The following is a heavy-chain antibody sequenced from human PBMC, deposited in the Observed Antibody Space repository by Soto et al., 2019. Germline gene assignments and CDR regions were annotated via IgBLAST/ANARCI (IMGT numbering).Heavy chain of an antibody. CDR3: ARVDTAMAGTRYYYYGMDV. D-gene: IGHD5-18*01. Sequence: GGSLRLSCAASGFTFSSYSMNWVRQAPGKGLEWVSSISSSSSYIYYADSVKGRFTISRDNAKNSLYLQMNSLRAEDTAVYYCARVDTAMAGTRYYYYGMDVWGQGTTVTV. V-gene: IGHV3-21*01. CDR1: GFTFSSYS. J-gene: IGHJ6*02. CDR2: ISSSSSYI.